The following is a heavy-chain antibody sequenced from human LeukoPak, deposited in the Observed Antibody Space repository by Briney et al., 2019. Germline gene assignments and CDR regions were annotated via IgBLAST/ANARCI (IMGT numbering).Heavy chain of an antibody. V-gene: IGHV1-46*01. Sequence: ASVKVSCKASGYTFTSYYMHWVRQAPGQGLEWMGIINPRGGSTSYAQKFQGRVTMTTGTSTSTAYMELRSLRSDDTAVYYCARDPRSRRDYDSSGYYGGCGHWGQGTLVTVSS. CDR2: INPRGGST. CDR3: ARDPRSRRDYDSSGYYGGCGH. J-gene: IGHJ4*02. D-gene: IGHD3-22*01. CDR1: GYTFTSYY.